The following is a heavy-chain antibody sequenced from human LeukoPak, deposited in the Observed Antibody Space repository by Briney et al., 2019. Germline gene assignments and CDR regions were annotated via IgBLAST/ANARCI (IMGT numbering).Heavy chain of an antibody. CDR3: ARDDYGLDY. CDR1: GGSISTGNYY. V-gene: IGHV4-61*02. D-gene: IGHD4-17*01. Sequence: SETLSLTCTVSGGSISTGNYYWSWIRQPAGKGLEWIGRIYTSGSTNYNPSLKSRVTISVDTSKNQFSLKLSSVTAADTAVYYCARDDYGLDYWGQGTLVTVSS. CDR2: IYTSGST. J-gene: IGHJ4*02.